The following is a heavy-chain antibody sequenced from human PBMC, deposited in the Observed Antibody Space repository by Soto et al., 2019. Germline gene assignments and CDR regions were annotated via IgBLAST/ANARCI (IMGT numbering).Heavy chain of an antibody. CDR3: ARGYCSSTSCYLFTIDWFDP. D-gene: IGHD2-2*01. CDR2: MNPNSGNT. CDR1: GYTFTSYD. V-gene: IGHV1-8*01. J-gene: IGHJ5*02. Sequence: QVQLVQSGAEVKKPGASVKVSCKASGYTFTSYDINWVRQATGQGLEWMGWMNPNSGNTGYAQKFQGRVTMTRNTSISTAYMELSSLRSEDTAVYYCARGYCSSTSCYLFTIDWFDPWGQGTLVTVSS.